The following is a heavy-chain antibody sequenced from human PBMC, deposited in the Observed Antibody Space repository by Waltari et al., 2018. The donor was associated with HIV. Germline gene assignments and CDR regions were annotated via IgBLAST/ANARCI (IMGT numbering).Heavy chain of an antibody. V-gene: IGHV3-53*01. CDR2: IHSSGGT. CDR3: ARDTTVVGTRYFDY. Sequence: EVQLVESGGGLIQPGGSLRLSCAASGFTVSSVYLLWVRQAPGKGLEWVSVIHSSGGTNYADSVKGRFTISRDNSKNTLYLQMNSLGAEDTAVYYCARDTTVVGTRYFDYWGRGTLVTVSS. D-gene: IGHD6-13*01. CDR1: GFTVSSVY. J-gene: IGHJ4*02.